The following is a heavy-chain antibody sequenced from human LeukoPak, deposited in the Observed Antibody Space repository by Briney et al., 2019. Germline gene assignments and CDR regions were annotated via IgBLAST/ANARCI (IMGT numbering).Heavy chain of an antibody. CDR1: GFTFSSYG. CDR2: IWYDGSNK. D-gene: IGHD6-13*01. CDR3: ARAGSSWSRSDWFDP. J-gene: IGHJ5*02. V-gene: IGHV3-33*01. Sequence: GSLRLSCAASGFTFSSYGMHWVRQAPGKGLEWVAVIWYDGSNKYYADSVKGRFTISRDNSKNTLYLQMNSLRAEDTAVYYCARAGSSWSRSDWFDPWGQGTLDTVSS.